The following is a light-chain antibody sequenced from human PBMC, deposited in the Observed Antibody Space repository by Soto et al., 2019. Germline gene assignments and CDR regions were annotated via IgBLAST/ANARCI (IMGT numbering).Light chain of an antibody. V-gene: IGLV1-47*02. Sequence: QSALTQPPSASGSPGQSVTISCTGASGDVGGYNYVSWYQQLPGTAPKLLIYSNNQRPSGVPDRFSGSKSGTSASLAISGLRSEDEADYYCAAWDDRFLYVFGTGTKLTVL. CDR1: SGDVGGYNY. CDR2: SNN. J-gene: IGLJ1*01. CDR3: AAWDDRFLYV.